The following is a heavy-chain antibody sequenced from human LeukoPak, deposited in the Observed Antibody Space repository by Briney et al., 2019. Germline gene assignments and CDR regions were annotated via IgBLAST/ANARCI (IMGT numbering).Heavy chain of an antibody. Sequence: GESLKISCKGSGYSFSSYWIAWVRQMPGKGLAWMGIIYPGDSNTRYSPSFQGQVTISADKSISTAYLQWSSLKASDTAMYYCARHTTTWSLDPWGQGTLVTVSS. D-gene: IGHD1-1*01. CDR1: GYSFSSYW. J-gene: IGHJ5*02. CDR2: IYPGDSNT. V-gene: IGHV5-51*01. CDR3: ARHTTTWSLDP.